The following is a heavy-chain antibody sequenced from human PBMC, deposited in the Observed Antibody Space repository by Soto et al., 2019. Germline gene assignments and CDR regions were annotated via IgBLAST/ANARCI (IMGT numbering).Heavy chain of an antibody. D-gene: IGHD3-22*01. CDR3: ARDVSYYYDSSGNPFDY. CDR2: IIPIFGTA. Sequence: ASVKVSCKASGGTFSSYAISWVRQAPGQGLEWMGGIIPIFGTAYYAQKFQGRVTITADESTSTAYMELSSLRSEDTAVYYCARDVSYYYDSSGNPFDYWGQGTLVTVSS. CDR1: GGTFSSYA. J-gene: IGHJ4*02. V-gene: IGHV1-69*13.